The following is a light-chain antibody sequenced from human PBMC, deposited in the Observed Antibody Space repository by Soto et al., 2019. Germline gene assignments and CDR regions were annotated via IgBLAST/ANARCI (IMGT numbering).Light chain of an antibody. CDR1: QSVSSSY. Sequence: EIVLTQSPGTLSLSPGERASLSCRASQSVSSSYLAWYQQKPGQAPRLLIYGASSRATGTPDRLSGSGSGTDFTLTISRLEPEDFAVYYCQQYGSSPLVTFGQGTRLEIK. CDR2: GAS. V-gene: IGKV3-20*01. J-gene: IGKJ5*01. CDR3: QQYGSSPLVT.